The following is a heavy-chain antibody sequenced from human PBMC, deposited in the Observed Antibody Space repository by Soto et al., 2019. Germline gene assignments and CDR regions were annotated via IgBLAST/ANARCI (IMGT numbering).Heavy chain of an antibody. J-gene: IGHJ4*02. CDR3: ARWFTGGNFDYFDF. V-gene: IGHV3-74*01. Sequence: GSLRLSCAASGFTFSSDWMHWFRQAPGKGLVWVSRIDSAGRTTTYADSVKGRFTISRDNAKNTLYLQMNGLRAEDTALYYCARWFTGGNFDYFDFWGQGTQVTVSS. CDR1: GFTFSSDW. CDR2: IDSAGRTT. D-gene: IGHD2-21*02.